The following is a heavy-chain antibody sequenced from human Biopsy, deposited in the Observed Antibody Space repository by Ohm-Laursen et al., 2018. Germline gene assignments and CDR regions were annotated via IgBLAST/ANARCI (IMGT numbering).Heavy chain of an antibody. J-gene: IGHJ4*02. CDR1: GGSISSYY. D-gene: IGHD3-3*01. CDR2: VYYSGST. Sequence: SETLSLTCTVSGGSISSYYWTWIRQPPGKGLEWIGDVYYSGSTNRNPSLKSRVTILVDTSKNQFSLKLNSVTAADTAVYYCARLSTLFGVADFTDDWGQGTLVTVSS. CDR3: ARLSTLFGVADFTDD. V-gene: IGHV4-59*08.